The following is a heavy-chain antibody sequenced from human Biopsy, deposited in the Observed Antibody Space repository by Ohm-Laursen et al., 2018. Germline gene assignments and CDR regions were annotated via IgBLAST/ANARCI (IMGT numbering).Heavy chain of an antibody. J-gene: IGHJ5*01. Sequence: SLRLSCTASGFTFHTYAMNWVRQAPGKGLEWVAHIDVSDYNTYYADSVRGRFTISRDNSKQMVHLEINSLTADDTALYYCVKQWGGYNFDSWGQGTTVTVSS. CDR2: IDVSDYNT. D-gene: IGHD1-14*01. V-gene: IGHV3-23*01. CDR3: VKQWGGYNFDS. CDR1: GFTFHTYA.